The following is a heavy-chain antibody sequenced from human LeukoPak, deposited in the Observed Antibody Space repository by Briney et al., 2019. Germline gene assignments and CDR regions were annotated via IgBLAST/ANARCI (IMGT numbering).Heavy chain of an antibody. CDR1: GGSISSVSYY. V-gene: IGHV4-39*01. CDR3: ARGRRLGVAPYTPGDY. Sequence: PSETLSLTCSVSGGSISSVSYYWAWIRQSPGKGLEWIGSIYYTGRTYYNPPLESRVTISVDTSKNQLSLKLRSVNAADTAVYYCARGRRLGVAPYTPGDYWGQGTLVTVSS. J-gene: IGHJ4*02. D-gene: IGHD3-3*01. CDR2: IYYTGRT.